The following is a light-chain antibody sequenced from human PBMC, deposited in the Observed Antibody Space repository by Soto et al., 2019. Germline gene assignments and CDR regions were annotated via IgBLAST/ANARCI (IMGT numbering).Light chain of an antibody. V-gene: IGKV3-11*01. CDR3: QQRSNWPPYT. CDR1: QSVSSY. J-gene: IGKJ2*01. CDR2: DAS. Sequence: EIVLTQSPATLSLSPGERATLSCRASQSVSSYLAWYQQKPGQAPRLLIYDASNRATGIPARFSGSGSGTDFTLTISSLEPADFAVYYCQQRSNWPPYTFGQGTKLEI.